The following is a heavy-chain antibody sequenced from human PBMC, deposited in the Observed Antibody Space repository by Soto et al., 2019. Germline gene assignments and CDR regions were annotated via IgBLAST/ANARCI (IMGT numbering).Heavy chain of an antibody. D-gene: IGHD1-7*01. Sequence: QVQLVQSGAEVKKPGASVKVSCKASGYTFTGYYMHWVRQAPGQGLEWMGWINPNSGGTNYAQKCQGWVTMTRDTSISTAYMELSRLRSDDTAVYYCARAPSWNYRGGWFDPWGQGTLVTVSS. CDR3: ARAPSWNYRGGWFDP. J-gene: IGHJ5*02. CDR1: GYTFTGYY. CDR2: INPNSGGT. V-gene: IGHV1-2*04.